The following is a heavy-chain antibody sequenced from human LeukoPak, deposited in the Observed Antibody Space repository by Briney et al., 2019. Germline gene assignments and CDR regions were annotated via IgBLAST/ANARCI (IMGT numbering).Heavy chain of an antibody. CDR2: INHSGST. J-gene: IGHJ4*02. CDR3: ARLKYSGSYWVDY. V-gene: IGHV4-34*01. CDR1: GGSFSGYY. Sequence: SETLSLTCAVYGGSFSGYYWSWIRQPPGKGLEWIGEINHSGSTNYNPSLKSRVTISVDTSKNQFSLKLSSVTAADTAVYYCARLKYSGSYWVDYWGQGTLVTVSS. D-gene: IGHD1-26*01.